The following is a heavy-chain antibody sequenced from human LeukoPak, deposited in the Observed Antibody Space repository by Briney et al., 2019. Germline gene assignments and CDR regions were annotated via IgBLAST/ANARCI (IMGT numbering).Heavy chain of an antibody. CDR1: GFMFDDYA. V-gene: IGHV3-9*03. D-gene: IGHD6-13*01. Sequence: GGSLRPSCAASGFMFDDYAMYWVRQAPGKGLEWVSGISWNSGSIGYADSVKGRFTISRDNAKNSLYLQMNSLRAEDMALYYCAKDMQSGIAAAGNDYRGPGNPVHGSS. CDR3: AKDMQSGIAAAGNDY. CDR2: ISWNSGSI. J-gene: IGHJ4*02.